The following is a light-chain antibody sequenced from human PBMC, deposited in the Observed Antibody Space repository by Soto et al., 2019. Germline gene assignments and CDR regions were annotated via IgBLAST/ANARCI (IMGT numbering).Light chain of an antibody. CDR1: QSISSC. V-gene: IGKV1-5*03. J-gene: IGKJ2*01. CDR2: KAS. Sequence: DIQMTQSPSTLSASVGDRVTITCRASQSISSCLAWYQQKPGQAPKLLIYKASILKSGVQSRVRGSGSGTAFDLTNSALHPDDYDTYYCQQYNSYPYTFGQGTKLEIK. CDR3: QQYNSYPYT.